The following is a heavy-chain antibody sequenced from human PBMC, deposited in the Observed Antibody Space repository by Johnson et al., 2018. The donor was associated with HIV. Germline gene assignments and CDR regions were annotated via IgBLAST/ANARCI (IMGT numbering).Heavy chain of an antibody. V-gene: IGHV3-9*01. CDR1: GFSVSTYD. CDR3: AKTGGGAALDS. CDR2: ISWSSGMI. J-gene: IGHJ3*02. D-gene: IGHD3-16*01. Sequence: VQLVESGGGVVQPGGSLRLSCAASGFSVSTYDMHWVRQAPGKGLEWVSGISWSSGMIGYADSVKGRFTISRDNAKNSLYLQMNSLRVDDTAVYYCAKTGGGAALDSWGQGTMVTVSS.